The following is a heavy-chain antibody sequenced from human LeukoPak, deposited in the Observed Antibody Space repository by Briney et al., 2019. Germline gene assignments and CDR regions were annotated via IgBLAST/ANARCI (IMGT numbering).Heavy chain of an antibody. CDR1: GGSISSGGYY. CDR3: ARAGGITTANYYYYGMDV. D-gene: IGHD3-16*01. Sequence: TSETLSLTCTVSGGSISSGGYYWSWIRQHPGKGLEWIGYIYYSGSTYYNPSLKSRVTISVDTSKNQFSLKLSSVTAADTAVYYCARAGGITTANYYYYGMDVWGQGTTVTVSS. J-gene: IGHJ6*02. CDR2: IYYSGST. V-gene: IGHV4-31*03.